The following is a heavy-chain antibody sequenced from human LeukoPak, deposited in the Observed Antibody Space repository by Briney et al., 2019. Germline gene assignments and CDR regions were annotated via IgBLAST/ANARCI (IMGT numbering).Heavy chain of an antibody. D-gene: IGHD6-6*01. CDR2: INPNSGGT. V-gene: IGHV1-2*02. J-gene: IGHJ5*01. Sequence: ASVKVSCKASGYTFTGYYMHWVRQAPGQGLEWMGWINPNSGGTNYAQKFQGRVTMTRDTSISTAYMELSRLRSDDTAVYYCARRGRSSSLDVPWFDSWGQGTLVTVSS. CDR3: ARRGRSSSLDVPWFDS. CDR1: GYTFTGYY.